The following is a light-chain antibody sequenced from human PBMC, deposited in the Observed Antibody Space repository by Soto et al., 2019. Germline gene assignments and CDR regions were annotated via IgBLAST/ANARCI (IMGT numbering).Light chain of an antibody. CDR1: QGCSNY. J-gene: IGKJ4*01. CDR3: QQLNVYPST. V-gene: IGKV1-9*01. CDR2: AAS. Sequence: IQLTQSPSSRSASVGDRVTITCRASQGCSNYLGWYQQKPGKAPKLLIYAASTLQTGVPSRFSGGGSGTDFTLTITSLQPEDFATYYCQQLNVYPSTFGGGTKVEIK.